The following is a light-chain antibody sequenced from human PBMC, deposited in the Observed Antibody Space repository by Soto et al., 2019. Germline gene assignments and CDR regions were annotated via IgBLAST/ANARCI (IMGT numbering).Light chain of an antibody. CDR2: EVS. CDR3: MQSTQLPPT. CDR1: QSLLHITGETF. V-gene: IGKV2D-29*02. Sequence: VMTQSPLSLPVALGQPAPISCKSSQSLLHITGETFLFWYLQKPGQSPQLLIYEVSTRVSGVPDRFSGSGSGTDFTLEISRVETDDVGIYYCMQSTQLPPTFGQGTRLEI. J-gene: IGKJ5*01.